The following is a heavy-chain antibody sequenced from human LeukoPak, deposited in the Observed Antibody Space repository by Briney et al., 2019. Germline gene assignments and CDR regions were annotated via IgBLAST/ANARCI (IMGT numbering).Heavy chain of an antibody. CDR2: INPNSGGT. D-gene: IGHD3-10*01. J-gene: IGHJ3*02. V-gene: IGHV1-2*04. Sequence: ASVTVSCKASGYTFTGYYMHWVRQPPGQGLEWMGWINPNSGGTNYAQKFQGWVTMTRDTSISTVYMELSRLRSDDTAVYYCARAQTPVDYYGSGSYYRNDAFDIWGQGTMVTVSS. CDR3: ARAQTPVDYYGSGSYYRNDAFDI. CDR1: GYTFTGYY.